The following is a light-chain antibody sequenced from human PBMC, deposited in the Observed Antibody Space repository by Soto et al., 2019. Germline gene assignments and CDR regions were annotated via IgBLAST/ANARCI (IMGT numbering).Light chain of an antibody. CDR1: QSVSSY. Sequence: IVLTPSPATLSLSPGESTTLSCGASQSVSSYLAWYQQKPGQAPRLLIYDASNMATGIPARFSGSGSGTDFTLTISSLEPEDFAVYYCQQRSNWLIPFGQGTRLAI. CDR3: QQRSNWLIP. CDR2: DAS. V-gene: IGKV3-11*01. J-gene: IGKJ5*01.